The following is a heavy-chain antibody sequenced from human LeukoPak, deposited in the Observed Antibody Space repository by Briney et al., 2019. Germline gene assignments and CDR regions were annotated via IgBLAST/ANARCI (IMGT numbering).Heavy chain of an antibody. D-gene: IGHD2-2*01. V-gene: IGHV4-59*01. J-gene: IGHJ3*02. CDR3: ARVGGRLLFGLAFDI. Sequence: SETLSLTCTVSGGSISSYYWSWIRQPPGKGLEWIGYIYYSGSTNYNPSLKSRVTISVDTSKNQFSLKLSSVTAADTAVYYCARVGGRLLFGLAFDIWGQGTMVTVSS. CDR1: GGSISSYY. CDR2: IYYSGST.